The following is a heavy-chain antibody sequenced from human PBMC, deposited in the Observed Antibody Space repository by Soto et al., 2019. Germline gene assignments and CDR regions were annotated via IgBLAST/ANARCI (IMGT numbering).Heavy chain of an antibody. CDR1: GFTFSSYG. D-gene: IGHD2-2*01. V-gene: IGHV3-30*18. CDR3: ANGSDIALVPAAPVPMDV. Sequence: GGSLRLSCAASGFTFSSYGMHWVRQAPGKGLEWVAVISYDGSNKYYADSVKGRFTISRDNSKNTLYLQMNSLRAEDTAVYYCANGSDIALVPAAPVPMDVWGQGTTVTVSS. J-gene: IGHJ6*02. CDR2: ISYDGSNK.